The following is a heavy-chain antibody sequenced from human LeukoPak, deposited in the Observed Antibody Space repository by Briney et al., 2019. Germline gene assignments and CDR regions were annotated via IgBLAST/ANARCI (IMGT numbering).Heavy chain of an antibody. CDR1: GFTFSSYW. Sequence: GGSLRLSCAASGFTFSSYWMHWVRQAPGKGLVWVSRINSDGSSTSYADSVKGRFTISRDNSKNTLDLQMNSLRAEDTAVYYCAKGYDRSGYYYFDYWGQGTLVTVSS. V-gene: IGHV3-74*01. CDR2: INSDGSST. CDR3: AKGYDRSGYYYFDY. J-gene: IGHJ4*02. D-gene: IGHD3-22*01.